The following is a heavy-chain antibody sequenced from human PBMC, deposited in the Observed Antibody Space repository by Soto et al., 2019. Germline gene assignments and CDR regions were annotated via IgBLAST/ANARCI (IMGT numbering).Heavy chain of an antibody. V-gene: IGHV2-5*02. CDR3: VPSRCGGDCLRSYSSHYSYGMDV. CDR1: GFSLSTGGLG. CDR2: IYWDDDK. Sequence: QITLKESGPTLVKPTQTLTLTCTFSGFSLSTGGLGVGWIRQPPGEALEWLALIYWDDDKRYSPSLRSRLTTTKDTSTNQEALLMTNMDPVDTATDYCVPSRCGGDCLRSYSSHYSYGMDVWGQGTTVTVSS. J-gene: IGHJ6*02. D-gene: IGHD2-21*02.